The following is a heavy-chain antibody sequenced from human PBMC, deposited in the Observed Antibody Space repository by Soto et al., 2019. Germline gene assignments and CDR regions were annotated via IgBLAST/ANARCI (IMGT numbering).Heavy chain of an antibody. D-gene: IGHD4-17*01. V-gene: IGHV3-7*01. CDR2: IKQDGSEK. J-gene: IGHJ4*02. Sequence: PGGSLRLSCAASGFTFSSYWMSWVRQAPGKGLEWVANIKQDGSEKYYVDSVKGRFTISRDNAKNSLYLQMNSLRAEDTAVYYCAKMTTVTTKERYFDYWGQGTLVTV. CDR3: AKMTTVTTKERYFDY. CDR1: GFTFSSYW.